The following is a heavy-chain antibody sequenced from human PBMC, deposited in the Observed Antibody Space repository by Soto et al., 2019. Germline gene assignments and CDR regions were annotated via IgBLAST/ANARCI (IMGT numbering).Heavy chain of an antibody. V-gene: IGHV5-51*01. CDR3: ARQANCSSTSCYVYYYYGMDV. CDR1: GYSFTSYW. J-gene: IGHJ6*02. Sequence: GESLKISCNGSGYSFTSYWIGWVRQMPGRGLEWMGIIYPGDSDTRYSPSFQGQVTISADKSISTAYLQWSSLKASDTAMYYCARQANCSSTSCYVYYYYGMDVWGQGTTVTAP. D-gene: IGHD2-2*01. CDR2: IYPGDSDT.